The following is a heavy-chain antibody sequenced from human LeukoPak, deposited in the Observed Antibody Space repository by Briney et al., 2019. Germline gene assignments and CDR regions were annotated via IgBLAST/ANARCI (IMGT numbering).Heavy chain of an antibody. CDR1: GGSIKNYY. CDR2: VYYTGTT. J-gene: IGHJ6*02. Sequence: PSETLSLTCALSGGSIKNYYWSWIRQPLGKGLEWIGYVYYTGTTSYNPSLKSRVTISVETSKDQFSLTLNSVTAADTAVYHCARQSDPYYHYGLDFWGQGTTVIVSS. CDR3: ARQSDPYYHYGLDF. V-gene: IGHV4-59*01.